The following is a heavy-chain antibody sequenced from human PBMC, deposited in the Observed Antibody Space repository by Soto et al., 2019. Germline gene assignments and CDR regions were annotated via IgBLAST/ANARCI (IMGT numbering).Heavy chain of an antibody. CDR3: ARGDYFDSSNHPAY. CDR1: GYTFTSYG. CDR2: INPGNGNT. J-gene: IGHJ4*02. V-gene: IGHV1-3*01. D-gene: IGHD3-22*01. Sequence: QVQLVQSGAEVKKPGASVKVSCKASGYTFTSYGINWVRQAPGRGLEWMGWINPGNGNTKYSQQFQGRVIIDRDTSASTVYMELSSLRSEDTAVYYCARGDYFDSSNHPAYWGLGTLVTVSS.